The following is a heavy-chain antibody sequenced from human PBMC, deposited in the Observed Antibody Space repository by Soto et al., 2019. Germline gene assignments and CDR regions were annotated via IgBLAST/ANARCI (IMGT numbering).Heavy chain of an antibody. CDR3: AKGRNSWYSSGSDS. CDR2: ISVNGGST. V-gene: IGHV3-23*01. CDR1: GITFSSFA. J-gene: IGHJ4*02. D-gene: IGHD2-15*01. Sequence: EVQLLESGGGLVQAGGSLRVSGAASGITFSSFAMGRVRQAPGKGLELVLSISVNGGSTYYADSVKGRFTISRDKSKNILYLHTISPRAADTAVYSCAKGRNSWYSSGSDSWGQVTLVTVSS.